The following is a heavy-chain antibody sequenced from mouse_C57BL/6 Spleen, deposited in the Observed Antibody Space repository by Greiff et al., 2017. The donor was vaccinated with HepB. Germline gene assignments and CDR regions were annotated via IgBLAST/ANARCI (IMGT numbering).Heavy chain of an antibody. CDR1: GFTFSSYA. J-gene: IGHJ1*03. CDR2: ISDGGSYT. D-gene: IGHD2-2*01. Sequence: EVKVEESGGGLVKPGGSLKLSCAASGFTFSSYAMSWVRQTPEKRLEWVATISDGGSYTYYPDNVKGRFTISRDNAKNNLYLQMSHLKSEDTAMYYCARDEGLRLYFDVWGTGTTVTVSS. CDR3: ARDEGLRLYFDV. V-gene: IGHV5-4*01.